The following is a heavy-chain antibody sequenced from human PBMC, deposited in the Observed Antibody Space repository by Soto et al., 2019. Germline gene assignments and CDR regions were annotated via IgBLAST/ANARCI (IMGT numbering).Heavy chain of an antibody. J-gene: IGHJ4*02. CDR1: GGTFSSYA. CDR3: ARVAAPDCSGGSCYSLDY. Sequence: ASVKVSCKASGGTFSSYAISWVRQAPGQGLEWMGGIIPIFGTANYAQKFQGRVTITADESTSTAYMELSSLRSEDTAVYYCARVAAPDCSGGSCYSLDYWGQGTLVTVSS. V-gene: IGHV1-69*13. D-gene: IGHD2-15*01. CDR2: IIPIFGTA.